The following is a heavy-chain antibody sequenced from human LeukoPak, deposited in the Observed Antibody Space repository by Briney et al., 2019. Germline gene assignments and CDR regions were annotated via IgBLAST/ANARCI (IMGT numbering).Heavy chain of an antibody. CDR3: TRDKLELRQFDY. D-gene: IGHD1-7*01. CDR2: IKSKTDGDTT. J-gene: IGHJ4*02. CDR1: GFTPSNAW. Sequence: NSGGSLRLSCAVSGFTPSNAWMSWVRQAPGKGLEWVGSIKSKTDGDTTDYAAPVKGRFTISRDESKDTLHLQMSSLKAEDTAVYYCTRDKLELRQFDYWGQGTLVTVSS. V-gene: IGHV3-15*01.